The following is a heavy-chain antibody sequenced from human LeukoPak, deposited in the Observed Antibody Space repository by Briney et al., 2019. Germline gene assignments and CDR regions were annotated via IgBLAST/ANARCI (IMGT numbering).Heavy chain of an antibody. Sequence: SETLSLTCAVYGGSFSGYYWSWIRQPPGKGLEWIGEINHSGSTNYNPSLKSRVTISVDTSKNQFSLKLSSVTAADTAVYYCARGPAVVRLLEWFPPHYYFDYWGQGALVTVSS. J-gene: IGHJ4*02. CDR3: ARGPAVVRLLEWFPPHYYFDY. CDR2: INHSGST. V-gene: IGHV4-34*01. D-gene: IGHD3-3*01. CDR1: GGSFSGYY.